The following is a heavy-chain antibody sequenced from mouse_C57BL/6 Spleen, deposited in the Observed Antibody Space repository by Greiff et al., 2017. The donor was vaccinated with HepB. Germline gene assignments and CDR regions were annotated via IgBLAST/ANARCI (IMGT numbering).Heavy chain of an antibody. V-gene: IGHV14-2*01. CDR3: ARIVAPPYWYFDV. Sequence: EVQGVESGAELVKPGASVKLSCTASGFNIKDYYMHWVKQRTEQGLEWIGRIDPEDGETKYAPKFQGKATITADTSSNTAYLQLSSLTSEDTAVYYCARIVAPPYWYFDVWGTGTTVTVSS. CDR2: IDPEDGET. D-gene: IGHD1-1*01. CDR1: GFNIKDYY. J-gene: IGHJ1*03.